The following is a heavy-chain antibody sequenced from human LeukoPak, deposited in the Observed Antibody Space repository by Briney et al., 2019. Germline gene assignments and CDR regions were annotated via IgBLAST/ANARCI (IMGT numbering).Heavy chain of an antibody. Sequence: ASVKVSCKASGYTFTSYAMHWVRQAPGQRLEWMGWINAGNGNTKYSQKFQGRVTITRDTSASTAYMELSSLRSEDTAVYYCARDDSSGWYMGLDYWGQGTLVTVSS. J-gene: IGHJ4*02. V-gene: IGHV1-3*01. CDR1: GYTFTSYA. D-gene: IGHD6-19*01. CDR3: ARDDSSGWYMGLDY. CDR2: INAGNGNT.